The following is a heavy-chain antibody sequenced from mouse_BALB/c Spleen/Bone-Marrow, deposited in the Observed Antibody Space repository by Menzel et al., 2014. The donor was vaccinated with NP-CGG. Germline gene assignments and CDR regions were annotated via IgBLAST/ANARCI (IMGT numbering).Heavy chain of an antibody. CDR3: ARELGRWYFDV. V-gene: IGHV1-54*01. J-gene: IGHJ1*01. D-gene: IGHD4-1*01. CDR2: INPGSGGT. Sequence: QVQLQQSGAELVRPGTSVKVSCKASGYAFTNYLIEWVKQRPGQGLEWIGVINPGSGGTNYNEKFKGKATLTADKSSSTAYMQLSSLTSDDSAVYFFARELGRWYFDVWGAGTTVTVSS. CDR1: GYAFTNYL.